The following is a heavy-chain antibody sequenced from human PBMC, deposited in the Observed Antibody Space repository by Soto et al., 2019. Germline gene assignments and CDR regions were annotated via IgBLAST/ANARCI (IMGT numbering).Heavy chain of an antibody. CDR1: GFTFSSYA. CDR2: FGVSGNT. J-gene: IGHJ4*02. CDR3: ANRGRYYFDY. V-gene: IGHV3-23*01. Sequence: GGSLRLSCAASGFTFSSYAMSWVRQAPGKGLEWVSSFGVSGNTYYADSVKGRFTISRDNSKNTLYLQMNSLRAEDAAVYYCANRGRYYFDYWGQGTLVTVSS.